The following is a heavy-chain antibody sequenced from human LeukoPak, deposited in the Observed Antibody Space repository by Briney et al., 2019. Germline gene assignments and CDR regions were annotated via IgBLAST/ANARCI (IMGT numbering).Heavy chain of an antibody. CDR3: AGYSSSARYYFDY. V-gene: IGHV4-59*01. CDR2: IYYSGST. J-gene: IGHJ4*02. D-gene: IGHD6-13*01. CDR1: GGSISSYY. Sequence: SETLSLTCTVSGGSISSYYWSWIRQPLGKGLEWTGYIYYSGSTNYNPSLKSRVTISVDTSKNQFSLKLSSVTAADTAVYYCAGYSSSARYYFDYWGQGTLVTVSS.